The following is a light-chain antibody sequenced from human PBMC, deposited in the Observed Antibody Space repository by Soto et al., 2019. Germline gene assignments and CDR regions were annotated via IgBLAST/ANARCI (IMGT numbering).Light chain of an antibody. CDR3: SSYTSSNFVV. J-gene: IGLJ2*01. CDR2: DVN. Sequence: QSALTQPASVSGSPGQTITISCTGTSSDVGGYSYVSWYQPHPGKVPKLMLHDVNNRPSAVAHRFSGSKSGNTASLTISVLQAEGEADYYCSSYTSSNFVVFGGGTKVTVL. CDR1: SSDVGGYSY. V-gene: IGLV2-14*01.